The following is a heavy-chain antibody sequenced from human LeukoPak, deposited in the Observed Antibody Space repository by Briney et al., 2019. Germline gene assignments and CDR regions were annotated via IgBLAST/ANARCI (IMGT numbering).Heavy chain of an antibody. CDR3: ATAVASSSGWYADY. Sequence: GGSLRLSCAASGFTFRSYGMHWVRQAPGKGLEWVAVIWYDGSNRYYADSVKGRFTVSRDNSKNTLYLQMNSLRAEDTAVYYCATAVASSSGWYADYWGQGTLVTVSS. D-gene: IGHD6-19*01. CDR2: IWYDGSNR. J-gene: IGHJ4*02. V-gene: IGHV3-33*01. CDR1: GFTFRSYG.